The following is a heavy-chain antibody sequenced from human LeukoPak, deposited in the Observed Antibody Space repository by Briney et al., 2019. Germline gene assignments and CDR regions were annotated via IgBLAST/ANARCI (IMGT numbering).Heavy chain of an antibody. CDR1: GFTFSSYG. J-gene: IGHJ4*02. V-gene: IGHV3-33*01. Sequence: GGSLRPSCAASGFTFSSYGMHWVRQAPGKGLEWVAVIWYDGSNKYYADSVKGRFTISRDNSKNTLYLQMNSLRAEDTAVYYCARETGRVPAAIGYWGQGTLVTVSS. D-gene: IGHD2-2*01. CDR2: IWYDGSNK. CDR3: ARETGRVPAAIGY.